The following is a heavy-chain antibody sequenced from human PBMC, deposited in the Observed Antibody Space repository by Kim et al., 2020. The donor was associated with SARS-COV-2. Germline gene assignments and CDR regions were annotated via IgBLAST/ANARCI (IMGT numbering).Heavy chain of an antibody. J-gene: IGHJ6*03. D-gene: IGHD6-19*01. Sequence: SETLSLTCTVSGGSLSSSSYYWGWIRQPPGKGLEWIGTTYYSGNTYYNPSLKSRVTISVDTSKNQFSLKLGSVTAADTAVYYCARLQRYSSGWYVAFYYYYMDVWGKGTTVTVSS. CDR3: ARLQRYSSGWYVAFYYYYMDV. V-gene: IGHV4-39*01. CDR1: GGSLSSSSYY. CDR2: TYYSGNT.